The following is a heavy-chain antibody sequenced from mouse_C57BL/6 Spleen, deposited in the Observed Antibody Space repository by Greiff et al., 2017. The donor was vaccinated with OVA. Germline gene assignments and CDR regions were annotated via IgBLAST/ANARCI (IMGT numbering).Heavy chain of an antibody. J-gene: IGHJ3*01. Sequence: VQLQQPGAELVMPVASVKLSCKASGYTFTSYWMHWVKQRPGQGLEWIGEIDPSDSYTNYNQKFKGKSTLTVDKSSSTAYMQLSSLTSEDSAVYYCARGWEYWGQGTLVTVSA. CDR3: ARGWEY. CDR2: IDPSDSYT. V-gene: IGHV1-69*01. D-gene: IGHD1-1*02. CDR1: GYTFTSYW.